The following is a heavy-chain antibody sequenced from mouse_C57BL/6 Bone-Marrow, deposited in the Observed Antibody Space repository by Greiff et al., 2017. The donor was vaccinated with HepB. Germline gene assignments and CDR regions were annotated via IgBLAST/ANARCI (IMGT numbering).Heavy chain of an antibody. CDR1: GFSFNTYA. CDR2: IRSKSNNYAT. Sequence: GGGLVQPKGSLKLSCAASGFSFNTYAMNWVRQAPGKGLEWVARIRSKSNNYATYYADSVKDRFTISRDDSESMLYLQMNNLKTEDTAMYYCVRDYYGNYVGYFDVWGTGTTVTVSS. V-gene: IGHV10-1*01. J-gene: IGHJ1*03. CDR3: VRDYYGNYVGYFDV. D-gene: IGHD2-1*01.